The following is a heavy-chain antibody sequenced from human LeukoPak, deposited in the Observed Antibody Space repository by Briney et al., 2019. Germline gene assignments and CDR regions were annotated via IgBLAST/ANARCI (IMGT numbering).Heavy chain of an antibody. Sequence: PSETLSLTCTVSGGSISSYYWSWIRQPPGMGLEWIGYIYYSGSTNYNPSLKSRVTISVDKSKNQFSLKLSSVTAADTAVYYCARGYGSGSYSYFDYWGQGTLVTVSS. D-gene: IGHD3-10*01. J-gene: IGHJ4*02. CDR2: IYYSGST. V-gene: IGHV4-59*12. CDR3: ARGYGSGSYSYFDY. CDR1: GGSISSYY.